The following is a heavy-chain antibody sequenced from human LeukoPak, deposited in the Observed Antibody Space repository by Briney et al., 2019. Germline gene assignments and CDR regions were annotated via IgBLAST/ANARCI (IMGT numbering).Heavy chain of an antibody. V-gene: IGHV4-34*01. Sequence: SETLSLTCAVYGGSFSGYYWSWIRQPPGKGLEWIGEINHSGSTNYNPSLKSRVTISVDTSKNQFSLKLSPVTAADTAVYYCARLTPYYDFWSGYYHDAFDIWGQGTMVTVSS. CDR2: INHSGST. CDR1: GGSFSGYY. D-gene: IGHD3-3*01. J-gene: IGHJ3*02. CDR3: ARLTPYYDFWSGYYHDAFDI.